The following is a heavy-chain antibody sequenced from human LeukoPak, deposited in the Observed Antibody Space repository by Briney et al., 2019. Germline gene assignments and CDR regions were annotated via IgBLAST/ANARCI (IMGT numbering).Heavy chain of an antibody. Sequence: PSGTLSLTCAVSGGSVNSGSYYWSWIRQPPGKGLEWIGYIYYSGSTNYNPSLKSRVTISVDTSKNQFSLKLSYVTAADTAVYYCARDTYNYDGSGYYYLDYWGQGTLVTVSS. D-gene: IGHD3-22*01. CDR1: GGSVNSGSYY. CDR2: IYYSGST. CDR3: ARDTYNYDGSGYYYLDY. V-gene: IGHV4-61*01. J-gene: IGHJ4*02.